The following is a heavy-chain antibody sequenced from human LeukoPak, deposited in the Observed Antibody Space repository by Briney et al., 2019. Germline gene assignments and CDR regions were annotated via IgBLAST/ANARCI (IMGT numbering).Heavy chain of an antibody. CDR1: GFTFSSYA. Sequence: GGSLRLSCVASGFTFSSYAMSWVRQAPGKGLEWVSTISASGGSTDYADSVKGRLTISRDNSKNTLYVQMNSLRAEDTATYYCAERQLSTGMDVWGQGTTVTVSS. V-gene: IGHV3-23*01. CDR3: AERQLSTGMDV. CDR2: ISASGGST. J-gene: IGHJ6*02. D-gene: IGHD5-18*01.